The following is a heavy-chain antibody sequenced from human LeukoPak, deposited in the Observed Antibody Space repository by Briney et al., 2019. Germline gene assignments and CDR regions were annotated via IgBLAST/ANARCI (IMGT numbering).Heavy chain of an antibody. CDR1: GYSINSGYF. CDR2: IFHTGDV. D-gene: IGHD2-15*01. V-gene: IGHV4-38-2*02. J-gene: IGHJ4*02. Sequence: RPSETLSLTCTVSGYSINSGYFWGWVRQPPGKGPEWIGGIFHTGDVYYNPSLRSRVTLSIDTSRNQVSLKVTSVTAADTALYYCARVVASTSIDSWGQGILVTVSS. CDR3: ARVVASTSIDS.